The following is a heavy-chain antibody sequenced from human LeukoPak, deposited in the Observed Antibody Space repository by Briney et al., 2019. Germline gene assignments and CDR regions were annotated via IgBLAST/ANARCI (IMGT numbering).Heavy chain of an antibody. Sequence: AGGSLRLSCAASGFTFDDYAMYWVRQAPGKGLEWVANIKQDGSEKYYVDSVKGRFTISRDNAKNSLYLQMNSLRAEDTAVYYCARDLIFRIPFQHWGQGTLVTVSS. CDR2: IKQDGSEK. V-gene: IGHV3-7*01. CDR1: GFTFDDYA. D-gene: IGHD3-3*02. CDR3: ARDLIFRIPFQH. J-gene: IGHJ1*01.